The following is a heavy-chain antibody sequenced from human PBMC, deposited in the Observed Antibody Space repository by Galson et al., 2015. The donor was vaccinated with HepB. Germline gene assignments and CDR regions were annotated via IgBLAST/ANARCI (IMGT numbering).Heavy chain of an antibody. J-gene: IGHJ6*02. D-gene: IGHD5-24*01. V-gene: IGHV5-51*01. CDR2: IYPGDSDT. CDR3: ASQERGREQMATMGYYYYYGMDV. CDR1: GYSFTSYW. Sequence: QSGAEVKKPGESLKISCKGSGYSFTSYWIGWVRQMPGKGLEWMGIIYPGDSDTRYSPSFQGQVTISADKSISTAYLQWSSLKASDTAMYYCASQERGREQMATMGYYYYYGMDVWGQGTTVTVSS.